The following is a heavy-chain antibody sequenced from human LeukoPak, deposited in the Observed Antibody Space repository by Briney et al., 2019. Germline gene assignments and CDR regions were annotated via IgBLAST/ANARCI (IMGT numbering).Heavy chain of an antibody. CDR1: GFTFSSYG. D-gene: IGHD3-22*01. CDR3: AKDYYDSSGTRPNDFDY. J-gene: IGHJ4*02. Sequence: PGRSLRLSCAASGFTFSSYGMHWVRQAPGKGLEWVAFIRYDGSNKYYADSVKGRFTISRDNSKNTLYLQMNSLRAEDTAVYYCAKDYYDSSGTRPNDFDYWGQGTLVTVSS. CDR2: IRYDGSNK. V-gene: IGHV3-30*02.